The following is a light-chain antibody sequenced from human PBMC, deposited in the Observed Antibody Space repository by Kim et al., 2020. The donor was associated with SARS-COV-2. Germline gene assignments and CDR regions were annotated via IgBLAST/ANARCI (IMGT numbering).Light chain of an antibody. Sequence: VSPGQTATITCAGEKLGDKHTSWYQQRPGQSPILVIYQDKRRPSGIPERFSGSNSGNTATLTISETQTLDEADYFCQAWDSNTCVFGTGTKVTVL. V-gene: IGLV3-1*01. CDR3: QAWDSNTCV. J-gene: IGLJ1*01. CDR1: KLGDKH. CDR2: QDK.